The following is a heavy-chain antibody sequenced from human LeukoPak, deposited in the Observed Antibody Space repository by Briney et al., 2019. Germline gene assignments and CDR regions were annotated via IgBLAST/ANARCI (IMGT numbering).Heavy chain of an antibody. Sequence: ETLSLTCTVSGGSISSYYWSWIRQAPGKGLEWVSLITGSGDSTYSADSVKGRFTISRDNSKNTLYLQMSSLRPEDTAVYYCAKDLHDFWSGYYFDYWGQGTLVTVSS. V-gene: IGHV3-23*01. CDR2: ITGSGDST. CDR3: AKDLHDFWSGYYFDY. J-gene: IGHJ4*02. CDR1: GGSISSYY. D-gene: IGHD3-3*01.